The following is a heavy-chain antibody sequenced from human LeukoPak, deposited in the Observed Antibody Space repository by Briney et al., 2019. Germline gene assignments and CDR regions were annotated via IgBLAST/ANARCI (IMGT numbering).Heavy chain of an antibody. CDR2: IYHSGST. CDR3: ARETIRSSWDPGLHP. V-gene: IGHV4-30-2*01. CDR1: GGSISSGGYS. Sequence: SETLSLTCAVSGGSISSGGYSWSWIRQPPGKGLEWIGYIYHSGSTYYNPSLKSRVTISVDRSKNQFSLKLSSVTAADTAVYYCARETIRSSWDPGLHPWGQGTLVTVSS. J-gene: IGHJ5*02. D-gene: IGHD6-13*01.